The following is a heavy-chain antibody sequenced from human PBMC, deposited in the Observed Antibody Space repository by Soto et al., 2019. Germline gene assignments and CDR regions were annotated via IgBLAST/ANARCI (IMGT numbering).Heavy chain of an antibody. D-gene: IGHD1-26*01. CDR1: GFTFSSCA. V-gene: IGHV3-64D*06. CDR3: VKGNQLLRYYFEY. J-gene: IGHJ4*02. Sequence: HPGGSLRLSCSASGFTFSSCAMHWVRRAPGKGLEYVSGITSDGDRTYHADSVKGRFTISRDNSKDMLYLQLSSLRVEDTAIYYCVKGNQLLRYYFEYWGQGTPVTVSS. CDR2: ITSDGDRT.